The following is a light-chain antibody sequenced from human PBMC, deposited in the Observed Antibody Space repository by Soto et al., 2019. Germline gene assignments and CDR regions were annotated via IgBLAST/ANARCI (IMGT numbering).Light chain of an antibody. CDR2: EVS. V-gene: IGLV2-18*02. Sequence: QSVLTQPPSVSGSPGQSVAISCTGTSSDVGAYDRVSWYQQPPGTAPKVIIYEVSNRPSGVPDRFSGSKSGNTASLTITGLQAEDEADYYCSSFTSDTTRVFGGGTKVTVL. CDR3: SSFTSDTTRV. CDR1: SSDVGAYDR. J-gene: IGLJ3*02.